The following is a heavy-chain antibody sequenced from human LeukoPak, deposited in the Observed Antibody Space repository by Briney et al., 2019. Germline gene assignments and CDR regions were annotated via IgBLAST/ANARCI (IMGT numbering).Heavy chain of an antibody. CDR1: GGSISSYY. D-gene: IGHD5-18*01. Sequence: ETLSLTCTVSGGSISSYYWSWIRQPPGKGLEWIGYIYYSGNTNYSPSLKSRVTISVDTSKNQFSLKLSSVTAADTAVYYCARWDTAMVNFDYWGQGTLVTVSS. V-gene: IGHV4-59*01. CDR2: IYYSGNT. J-gene: IGHJ4*02. CDR3: ARWDTAMVNFDY.